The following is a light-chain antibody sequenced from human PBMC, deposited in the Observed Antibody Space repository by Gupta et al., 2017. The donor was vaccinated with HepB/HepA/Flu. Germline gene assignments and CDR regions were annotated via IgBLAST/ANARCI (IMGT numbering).Light chain of an antibody. J-gene: IGKJ4*01. V-gene: IGKV3D-20*01. CDR2: DAS. CDR1: QSVSSSY. Sequence: EIVLTQSPATLSLSPGERATLSCGASQSVSSSYLAWYQQKPGLAPRLLIYDASSRATGSPDRFSGSGSGTDFTLTISRREPEDFAVYYCQQYGSSHTFGGGTKVEIK. CDR3: QQYGSSHT.